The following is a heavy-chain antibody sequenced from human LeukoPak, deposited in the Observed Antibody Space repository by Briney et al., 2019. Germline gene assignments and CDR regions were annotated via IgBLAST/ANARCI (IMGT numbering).Heavy chain of an antibody. J-gene: IGHJ4*02. D-gene: IGHD4-23*01. CDR2: INPNSGGT. CDR1: GYTFTGYY. Sequence: GASVKVSCKASGYTFTGYYMHWVRQAPGQGLEWMGWINPNSGGTNYAQKFQGRVTMTRDTFIRTAYMELSRLRSHDTAVYYCARDRSVVRDFDCWGQGALVTVSS. CDR3: ARDRSVVRDFDC. V-gene: IGHV1-2*02.